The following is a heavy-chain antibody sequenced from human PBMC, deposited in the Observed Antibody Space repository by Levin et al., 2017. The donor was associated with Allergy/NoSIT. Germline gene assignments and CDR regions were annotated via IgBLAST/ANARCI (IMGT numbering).Heavy chain of an antibody. CDR2: IYSGGST. CDR1: GFTVSSHY. V-gene: IGHV3-66*01. J-gene: IGHJ6*02. CDR3: ARVGYYYYGMDV. Sequence: GESLKISCAASGFTVSSHYMSWVRQAPGKGLEWVSVIYSGGSTYYADSVKGRFTISRDNSKNTLYLQMNSLRAEDTAVYYCARVGYYYYGMDVWGQGTTVTVSS.